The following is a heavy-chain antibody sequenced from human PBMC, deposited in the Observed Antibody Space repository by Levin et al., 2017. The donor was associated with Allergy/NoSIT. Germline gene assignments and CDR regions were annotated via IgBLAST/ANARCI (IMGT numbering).Heavy chain of an antibody. D-gene: IGHD6-19*01. J-gene: IGHJ4*02. Sequence: ETLSLTCAASGFTFGSYGMSWVRQAPGKGLEWVSGISDVSGTTSYADSVKGRFTVSRDNSMNTLYLQMNRLRTDDTALYFCAKYRGRGWFGGPFDSWGQGTLVTVAS. CDR3: AKYRGRGWFGGPFDS. CDR1: GFTFGSYG. V-gene: IGHV3-23*01. CDR2: ISDVSGTT.